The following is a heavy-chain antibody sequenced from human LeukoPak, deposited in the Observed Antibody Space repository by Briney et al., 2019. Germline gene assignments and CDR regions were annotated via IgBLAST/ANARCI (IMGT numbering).Heavy chain of an antibody. Sequence: ASVKVSCKASGYTFTSYYMHWVRQAPGQGLEWMGIINPSGGSTSYAQKFQGRVTMTRDTSTSTVYMELSSLRSEDTAVYYCATEDQMTTVVTPPWDAFDIWGQGTMVTVSS. J-gene: IGHJ3*02. D-gene: IGHD4-23*01. CDR2: INPSGGST. CDR3: ATEDQMTTVVTPPWDAFDI. V-gene: IGHV1-46*01. CDR1: GYTFTSYY.